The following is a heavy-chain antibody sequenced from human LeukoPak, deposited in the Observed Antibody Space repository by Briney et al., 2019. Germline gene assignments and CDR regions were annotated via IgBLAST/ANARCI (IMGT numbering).Heavy chain of an antibody. Sequence: PGGSLRLSCAASGFTFSSYWMSWVRQAPGKGLEWVANIKQDGREKYYVDSVKGRFTISRDNAKNSLYLQMNSLRAEDTAVYYCARVAYYYDSSGYYFHYFDYWGQGTLVTVSS. CDR3: ARVAYYYDSSGYYFHYFDY. CDR1: GFTFSSYW. J-gene: IGHJ4*02. V-gene: IGHV3-7*01. CDR2: IKQDGREK. D-gene: IGHD3-22*01.